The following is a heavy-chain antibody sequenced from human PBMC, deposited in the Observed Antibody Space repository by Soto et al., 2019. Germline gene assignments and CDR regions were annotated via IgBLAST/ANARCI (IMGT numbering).Heavy chain of an antibody. J-gene: IGHJ6*02. Sequence: SVKVSCKASGGTFSSYAISWVRQAPGQGLEWMGGIIPIFGTANYAQKFQGRVTITADESTSTAYMELSSLRSEDTAVYYCARDGRGPYDSSGYFSYYYYYGTDVWGQGTTVTVSS. V-gene: IGHV1-69*13. D-gene: IGHD3-22*01. CDR2: IIPIFGTA. CDR1: GGTFSSYA. CDR3: ARDGRGPYDSSGYFSYYYYYGTDV.